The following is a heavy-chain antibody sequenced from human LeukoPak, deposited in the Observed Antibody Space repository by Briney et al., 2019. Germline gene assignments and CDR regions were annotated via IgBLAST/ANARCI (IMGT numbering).Heavy chain of an antibody. Sequence: PSETLSLTCTVSGGSISSYYWSWIRQPPGKGLEWIGYIYYSGSTNYNPSLKSRVTISVDTSKNQFSLKLSSVTAADTAVYYCARVRNHYDFPLDYWGQGTLVTVSS. D-gene: IGHD3-3*01. CDR3: ARVRNHYDFPLDY. V-gene: IGHV4-59*01. J-gene: IGHJ4*02. CDR2: IYYSGST. CDR1: GGSISSYY.